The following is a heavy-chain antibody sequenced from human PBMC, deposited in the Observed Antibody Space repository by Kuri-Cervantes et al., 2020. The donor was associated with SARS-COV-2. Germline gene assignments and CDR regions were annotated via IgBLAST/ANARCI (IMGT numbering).Heavy chain of an antibody. CDR1: GFILSRYW. CDR2: INQDGSEK. V-gene: IGHV3-7*05. D-gene: IGHD3-22*01. Sequence: GESLKISCAASGFILSRYWMTWVRQAPGKGLEWVANINQDGSEKYYVDSVKGRFTLSRDNAKNSLYLQMNSLRVEDTAVYYCARDRSYYDCGGYYFDLWGQGALVTVSS. CDR3: ARDRSYYDCGGYYFDL. J-gene: IGHJ4*02.